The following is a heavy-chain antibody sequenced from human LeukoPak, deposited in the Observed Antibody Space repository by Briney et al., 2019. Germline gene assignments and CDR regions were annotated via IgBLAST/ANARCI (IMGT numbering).Heavy chain of an antibody. CDR3: ARRRMVRGVWKYYFDY. J-gene: IGHJ4*02. CDR1: GGSISSSSYY. D-gene: IGHD3-10*01. V-gene: IGHV4-39*01. CDR2: VYYSGRT. Sequence: PSETLSLTCTVSGGSISSSSYYWGWIRQPPGKELQWIASVYYSGRTNYSPSLKSRVTISVDTSEKQFSLQLNSVTAADTAVYYCARRRMVRGVWKYYFDYWGQGTLVTVSS.